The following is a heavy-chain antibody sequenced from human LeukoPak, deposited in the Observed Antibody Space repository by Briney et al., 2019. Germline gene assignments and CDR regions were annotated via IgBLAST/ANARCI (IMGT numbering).Heavy chain of an antibody. J-gene: IGHJ5*02. CDR2: INHSGST. CDR1: GGSFSGYY. CDR3: ARDVIVEGTYWFDP. V-gene: IGHV4-34*01. D-gene: IGHD1-26*01. Sequence: SETLSLTCAVYGGSFSGYYWSWIRQPPGKGLEWIGEINHSGSTNYNPSLESRVTLSVDTSKNQFSLKLTSATAADTAVYYCARDVIVEGTYWFDPWGQGTLVTVSS.